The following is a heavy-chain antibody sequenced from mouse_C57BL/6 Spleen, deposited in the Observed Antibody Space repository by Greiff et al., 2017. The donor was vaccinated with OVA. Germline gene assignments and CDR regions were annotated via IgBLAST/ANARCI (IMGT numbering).Heavy chain of an antibody. CDR3: VRDRFWDYAMDY. V-gene: IGHV10-3*01. D-gene: IGHD4-1*01. CDR1: GFTFNTYA. Sequence: EVHLVESGGGLVQPKGSLKLSCAASGFTFNTYAMHWVRQAPGKGLEWVARIRSKSSNYATYYADSVKDRFTISRDYSQSMLYLQMNNLKTEDTSMYYCVRDRFWDYAMDYWGQGTSVTVSS. J-gene: IGHJ4*01. CDR2: IRSKSSNYAT.